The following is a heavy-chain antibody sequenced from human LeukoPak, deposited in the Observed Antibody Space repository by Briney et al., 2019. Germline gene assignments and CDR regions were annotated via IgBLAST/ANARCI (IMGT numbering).Heavy chain of an antibody. CDR2: ISIDGAKT. CDR1: GFTFNNFA. V-gene: IGHV3-30*18. D-gene: IGHD2-2*01. J-gene: IGHJ6*04. Sequence: PGTSPSLSCAASGFTFNNFAMHWVRQAPGKGLEWVAGISIDGAKTYSADSVKGRFTISRDNSKKTLYLKMNTVRAEDTAVYYCAKGEGGSSSWYDFYDYGMDVWGKGTTVTVSS. CDR3: AKGEGGSSSWYDFYDYGMDV.